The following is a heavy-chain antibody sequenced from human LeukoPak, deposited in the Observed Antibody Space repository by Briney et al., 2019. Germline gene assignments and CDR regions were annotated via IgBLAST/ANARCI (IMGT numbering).Heavy chain of an antibody. D-gene: IGHD3-10*01. V-gene: IGHV4-34*01. J-gene: IGHJ6*03. CDR1: GGSFSGYY. CDR3: ARLTKNDSGTYRFGKKKRGYMDV. Sequence: SGTLSLTCAVYGGSFSGYYWSWIRQPPGKGLEWIGEMNHSGSTNYNPSLKSRVTISVDTSKNQFSLKLSSVTAADTAVYYCARLTKNDSGTYRFGKKKRGYMDVWGKGTTVTISS. CDR2: MNHSGST.